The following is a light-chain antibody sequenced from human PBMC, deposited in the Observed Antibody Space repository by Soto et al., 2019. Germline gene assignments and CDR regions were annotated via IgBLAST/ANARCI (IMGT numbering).Light chain of an antibody. V-gene: IGKV1-5*01. Sequence: DIHMTQSPSTLSASVGDNITITCRASQSLSSYLAWYQQKPGRAPKLLIFDESSLERGVPARFSGSGSGTEFRLTISSLQPDDFATYYCQQYKAFGQGTKVDIK. CDR2: DES. CDR1: QSLSSY. J-gene: IGKJ1*01. CDR3: QQYKA.